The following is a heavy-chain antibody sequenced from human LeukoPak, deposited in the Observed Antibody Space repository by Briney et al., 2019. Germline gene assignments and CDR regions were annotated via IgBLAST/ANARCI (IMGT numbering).Heavy chain of an antibody. V-gene: IGHV3-7*01. CDR3: ARELGYSSSWYSLAADY. D-gene: IGHD6-13*01. Sequence: GGSLRLSCAASGFTFSSYWMSWVRQAPGKGLEWVANIKQDGSEKYYADSVKGRFTISRDNAKNSLYLQMNSLRAEDTAVYYCARELGYSSSWYSLAADYWGQGTLVTVSS. CDR2: IKQDGSEK. J-gene: IGHJ4*02. CDR1: GFTFSSYW.